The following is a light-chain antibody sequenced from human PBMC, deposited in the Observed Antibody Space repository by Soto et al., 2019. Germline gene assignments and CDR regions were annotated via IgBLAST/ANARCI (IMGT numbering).Light chain of an antibody. V-gene: IGKV3-15*01. Sequence: EIVMTQSPATLSVSPGERATLSCRASQSVSSNLAWYQQKPGQAPRLLIYGASTRATGIPARFSGSGSGTEFTLTISSLQSEDFAVYYCQHYGAVGQGTKVDIK. CDR2: GAS. J-gene: IGKJ1*01. CDR1: QSVSSN. CDR3: QHYGA.